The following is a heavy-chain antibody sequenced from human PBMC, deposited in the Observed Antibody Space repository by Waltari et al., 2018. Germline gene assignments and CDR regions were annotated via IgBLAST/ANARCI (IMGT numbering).Heavy chain of an antibody. D-gene: IGHD6-19*01. V-gene: IGHV5-51*01. Sequence: EVQLVQSGAEVKKPGESLKISCKGSGYSFTSYWIGWVRQMPGKGLEWMGSIYPGDSDTRYSPSFQGQVTISADKSISTAYLQWSSLKASYTAMYYCARRGIAVAGRYYYYGMDVWGQGTTVTVSS. J-gene: IGHJ6*02. CDR3: ARRGIAVAGRYYYYGMDV. CDR1: GYSFTSYW. CDR2: IYPGDSDT.